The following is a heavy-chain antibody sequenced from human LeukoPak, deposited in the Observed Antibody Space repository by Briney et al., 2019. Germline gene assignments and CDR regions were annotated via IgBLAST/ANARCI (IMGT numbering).Heavy chain of an antibody. Sequence: GGSLRLSCAASGXTFSAYAMSWVRQAPGKGLEWVSGISGGGVSTYYAASVKGRFTISRDNSKNTLYLQMNSLRAEDTARYYCAKEQGCRGVIYGLDVWGQGTTVTVSS. V-gene: IGHV3-23*01. CDR1: GXTFSAYA. CDR2: ISGGGVST. D-gene: IGHD3-10*01. J-gene: IGHJ6*02. CDR3: AKEQGCRGVIYGLDV.